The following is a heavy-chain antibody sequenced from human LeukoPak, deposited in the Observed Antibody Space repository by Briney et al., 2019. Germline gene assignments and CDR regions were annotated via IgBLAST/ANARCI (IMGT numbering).Heavy chain of an antibody. D-gene: IGHD4-17*01. J-gene: IGHJ4*02. V-gene: IGHV5-51*01. Sequence: GESLKISCKASGYSFTTYWIAWVRQMPGKGLEWMGIIYPGDSGTRYSPSFQGQVTISADKSISTAYLQWSSLKASDTAMYYCARRRTTVTHVDYWGQGTLVTVSS. CDR2: IYPGDSGT. CDR3: ARRRTTVTHVDY. CDR1: GYSFTTYW.